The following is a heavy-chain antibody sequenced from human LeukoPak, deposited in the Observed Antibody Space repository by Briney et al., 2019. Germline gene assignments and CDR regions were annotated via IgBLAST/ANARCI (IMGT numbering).Heavy chain of an antibody. CDR1: GGTFSSYA. J-gene: IGHJ4*02. CDR2: IIPIFGTA. CDR3: ASAPYYDFWSGYYYSDY. D-gene: IGHD3-3*01. V-gene: IGHV1-69*13. Sequence: SVKVSCKASGGTFSSYAISWVRQAPGQGLEWMGGIIPIFGTANYAQKFQGRVTITADESTSTAYMELSSLRSEDTAVYYCASAPYYDFWSGYYYSDYWGQGTLVTVSS.